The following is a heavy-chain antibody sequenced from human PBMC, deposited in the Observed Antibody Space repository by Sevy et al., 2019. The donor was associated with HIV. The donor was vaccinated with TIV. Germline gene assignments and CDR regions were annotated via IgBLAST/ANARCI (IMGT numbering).Heavy chain of an antibody. CDR2: FDEDGET. D-gene: IGHD2-2*01. CDR3: ATDIVVGRDY. CDR1: GYTLSELS. Sequence: ASVKVSCKVSGYTLSELSMHWVRQAPGKGLEWMGGFDEDGETLYAQKFQGRVTMTEDTSTDTAYMELSSLRSEDTAVYYCATDIVVGRDYWGQRTLVTVSS. V-gene: IGHV1-24*01. J-gene: IGHJ4*02.